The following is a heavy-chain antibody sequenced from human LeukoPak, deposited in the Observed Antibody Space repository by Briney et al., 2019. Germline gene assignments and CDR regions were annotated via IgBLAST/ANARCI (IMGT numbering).Heavy chain of an antibody. CDR1: GFTFSSFA. V-gene: IGHV3-23*01. J-gene: IGHJ4*02. Sequence: GGSLRLSCAASGFTFSSFAKTWVRQAPGKGLEWVSSVSGNGGTTYYADSVKGRFTISRDNSKNTLYLQMNSLRAEVTAVYYCAKIGAAGASDYWGQGALVTVSS. D-gene: IGHD6-13*01. CDR3: AKIGAAGASDY. CDR2: VSGNGGTT.